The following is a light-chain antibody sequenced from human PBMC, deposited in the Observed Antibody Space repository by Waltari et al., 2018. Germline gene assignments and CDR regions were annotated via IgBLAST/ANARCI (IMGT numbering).Light chain of an antibody. J-gene: IGLJ2*01. CDR3: ATWDFSLGAPL. CDR2: SND. Sequence: QSVLTQPPSVSATPGQRVIISCSGGSSNIGSHVVNWYQQLPGAAPNLLIYSNDGLPEGVPDRFSGSKSGTSASLAIGGLQSDDEGDYYCATWDFSLGAPLFGGGTKVTVL. V-gene: IGLV1-44*01. CDR1: SSNIGSHV.